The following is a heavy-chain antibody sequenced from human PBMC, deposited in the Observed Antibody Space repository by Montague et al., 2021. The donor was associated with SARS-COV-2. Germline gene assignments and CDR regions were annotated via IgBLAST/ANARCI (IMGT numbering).Heavy chain of an antibody. J-gene: IGHJ4*02. CDR2: ISSSSSYI. Sequence: SLRLSCAASGFTFSSYSMNWVRQAPGKGLKWVSSISSSSSYIYYADSVKGRFTISRDNAKNSLYLQMNSLRAEDTAVYYCARNLGSGWAFFDYWGQGTLVTVSS. V-gene: IGHV3-21*01. CDR3: ARNLGSGWAFFDY. CDR1: GFTFSSYS. D-gene: IGHD6-19*01.